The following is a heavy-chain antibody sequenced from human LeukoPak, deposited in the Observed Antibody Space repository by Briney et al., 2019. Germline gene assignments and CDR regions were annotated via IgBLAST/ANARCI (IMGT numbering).Heavy chain of an antibody. CDR2: INHSGST. CDR3: ARGVLYYYDSSGYYYRAYYYYYMDV. D-gene: IGHD3-22*01. V-gene: IGHV4-34*01. Sequence: SETLSLTCAVHGGSFSGYHWSWIRQPPGKGLEWIGEINHSGSTNYNPSLKSRVTISVDTSKNQFSLKLGSVTAADTAVYYCARGVLYYYDSSGYYYRAYYYYYMDVWGKGTTVTVSS. CDR1: GGSFSGYH. J-gene: IGHJ6*03.